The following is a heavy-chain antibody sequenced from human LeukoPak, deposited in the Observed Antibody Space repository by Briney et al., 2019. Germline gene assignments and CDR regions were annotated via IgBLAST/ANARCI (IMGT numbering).Heavy chain of an antibody. CDR3: ATIFEGGSSSWSNWFDP. J-gene: IGHJ5*02. CDR2: ISAYNGNT. CDR1: GYTFTSYG. V-gene: IGHV1-18*01. D-gene: IGHD6-13*01. Sequence: ASVKVSCKASGYTFTSYGISWVRQAPGQGLEWMGWISAYNGNTNYAQELQGRVTMTTDTSTSTAYMELRSLRSDDTAVYYCATIFEGGSSSWSNWFDPWGQGTLVTVSS.